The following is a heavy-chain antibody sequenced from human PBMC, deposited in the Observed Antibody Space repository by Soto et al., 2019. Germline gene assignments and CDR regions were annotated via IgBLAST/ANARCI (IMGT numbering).Heavy chain of an antibody. V-gene: IGHV3-30-3*01. D-gene: IGHD1-26*01. CDR2: ISYDGSNK. Sequence: PVGSLRLSCAASGFTFSSYAMHWVRQAPGKGLEWVAVISYDGSNKYYADSVKGRFTISRDNSKNTLYLQMNSLRAEDTAVYYCARDGARDAFDIWGQGTMVTVSS. J-gene: IGHJ3*02. CDR1: GFTFSSYA. CDR3: ARDGARDAFDI.